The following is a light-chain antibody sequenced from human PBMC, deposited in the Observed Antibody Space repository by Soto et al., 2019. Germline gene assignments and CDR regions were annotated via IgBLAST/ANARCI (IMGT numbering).Light chain of an antibody. CDR3: DSYTSGSSYV. Sequence: QSALTQPASVSGSPGQSITISCTGTSSDVGGYNYVSWYQQHPGKAPKLMIYDVSYRPSGVYDRFSGSKSGNTASLTISGLQSEDDADYYCDSYTSGSSYVFGTGTKLTVL. CDR1: SSDVGGYNY. CDR2: DVS. V-gene: IGLV2-14*01. J-gene: IGLJ1*01.